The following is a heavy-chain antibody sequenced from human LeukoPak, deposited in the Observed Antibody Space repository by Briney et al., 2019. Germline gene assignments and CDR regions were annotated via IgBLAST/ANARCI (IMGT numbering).Heavy chain of an antibody. CDR3: ARHRGPLEWLPMEDAFDI. D-gene: IGHD3-3*01. CDR2: IYYSGST. V-gene: IGHV4-39*01. J-gene: IGHJ3*02. CDR1: GGSISSSSYY. Sequence: SETLSLTCTVSGGSISSSSYYWGWIRQPPGKGLEWIGSIYYSGSTYYNPSLKSRVTISVDTSKNQFSLKLSSVTAADTAVYYCARHRGPLEWLPMEDAFDIWGQGTMVTVSS.